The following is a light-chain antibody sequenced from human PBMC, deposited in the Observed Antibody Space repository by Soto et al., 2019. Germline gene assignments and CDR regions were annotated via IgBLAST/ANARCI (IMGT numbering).Light chain of an antibody. Sequence: SLLTQPPSLSGSPGQSITLSCPGNSSDVGGYNYVSWYQQHPGKAPKLMIYDVRNRPSGVSNRFSGSKSVNTASLTISGLQAEDEADYYCSSYTTISTYVFGTGTKVTVL. CDR3: SSYTTISTYV. CDR2: DVR. CDR1: SSDVGGYNY. V-gene: IGLV2-14*01. J-gene: IGLJ1*01.